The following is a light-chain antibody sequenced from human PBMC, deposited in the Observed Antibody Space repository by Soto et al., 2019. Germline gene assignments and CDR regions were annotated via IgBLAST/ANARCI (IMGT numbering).Light chain of an antibody. CDR3: QQRSHWPGT. CDR2: DAS. CDR1: QSLSRY. V-gene: IGKV3-11*01. J-gene: IGKJ3*01. Sequence: EIVLTQSPATLSLSPGEGATLSCRASQSLSRYLAWYQQKPGQAPRLLIYDASNRAPGVPARFSGSGSGTDFTLIISSLEPEDSAVYYCQQRSHWPGTFGPGSKVDIK.